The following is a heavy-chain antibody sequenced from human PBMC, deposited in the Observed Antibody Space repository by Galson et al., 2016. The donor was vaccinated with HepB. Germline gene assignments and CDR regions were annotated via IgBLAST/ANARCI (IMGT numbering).Heavy chain of an antibody. J-gene: IGHJ4*02. V-gene: IGHV3-7*03. Sequence: SLRLSCAASGFSFGDYWMTWVRQAPGKGLEWVANIKHDGTEQYYVDSVKGRFTISRDNSKNTLYLQMNSLRAEDTAVHYCAKEQDSSGWWWFGFGNWGQGTLVTVSS. CDR1: GFSFGDYW. CDR3: AKEQDSSGWWWFGFGN. CDR2: IKHDGTEQ. D-gene: IGHD6-19*01.